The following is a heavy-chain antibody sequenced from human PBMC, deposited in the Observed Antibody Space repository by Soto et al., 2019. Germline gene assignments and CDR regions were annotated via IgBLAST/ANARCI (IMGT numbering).Heavy chain of an antibody. J-gene: IGHJ5*02. CDR3: ARGTPGWFEAPYNRFDP. D-gene: IGHD3-10*01. Sequence: PSETLSLTCTVSGGSISSYYWSWIRQPPGKGLEWIGYIYYSGSTNYNPSLKSRVTISVDTSKNQFSLKLSSVTAADTAVYYCARGTPGWFEAPYNRFDPWGQGTLVTVSS. CDR1: GGSISSYY. CDR2: IYYSGST. V-gene: IGHV4-59*12.